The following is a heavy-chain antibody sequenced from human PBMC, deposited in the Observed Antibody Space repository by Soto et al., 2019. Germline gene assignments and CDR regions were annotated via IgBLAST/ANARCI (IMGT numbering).Heavy chain of an antibody. D-gene: IGHD6-19*01. CDR1: GDSISNYY. CDR3: ASTTKWLAFDY. CDR2: FYNSGNT. J-gene: IGHJ4*02. Sequence: PSETLSLTCTVSGDSISNYYWTWIRQPPGEGLEWIGCFYNSGNTNYNPSLNSRVTISVDTSNNQFSLRVNSVTAADTAVYYCASTTKWLAFDYWGQGALVTVSS. V-gene: IGHV4-59*01.